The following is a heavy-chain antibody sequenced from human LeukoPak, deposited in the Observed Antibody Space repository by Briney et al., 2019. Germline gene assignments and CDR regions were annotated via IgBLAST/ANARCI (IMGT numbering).Heavy chain of an antibody. V-gene: IGHV1-8*03. J-gene: IGHJ4*02. CDR3: ALSIAAAGRFDY. Sequence: ASVKVSCKASGYTFTSYDINWVRQATGQGLEWMGWMNPNSGNTGYAQKFQGRVTITRNTSISTAYMELSSLRSEDTAVYYCALSIAAAGRFDYWGQGTLVTVSS. CDR1: GYTFTSYD. CDR2: MNPNSGNT. D-gene: IGHD6-13*01.